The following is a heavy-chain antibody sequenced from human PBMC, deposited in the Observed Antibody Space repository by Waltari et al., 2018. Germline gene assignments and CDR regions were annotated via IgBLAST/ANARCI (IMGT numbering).Heavy chain of an antibody. J-gene: IGHJ5*02. V-gene: IGHV2-5*02. CDR1: GFSLSTSVVG. CDR2: IYWDDDK. D-gene: IGHD4-17*01. Sequence: QITLKESGPTLVKPTQTLPLTCTFSGFSLSTSVVGVGWHRPPPGKALEWLALIYWDDDKRYSPSLKSRLTITKDTSKNQVVLTMTNMDPVDTATYYCAHSRSVAVTNWFDPWGQGTLVTVSS. CDR3: AHSRSVAVTNWFDP.